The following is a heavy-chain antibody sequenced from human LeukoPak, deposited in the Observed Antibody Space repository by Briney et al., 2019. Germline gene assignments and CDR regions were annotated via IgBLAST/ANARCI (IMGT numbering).Heavy chain of an antibody. V-gene: IGHV3-20*04. D-gene: IGHD1-26*01. Sequence: GGSLRLSCAASGFNFDDYGMSWVRQAPGKGLEWVSGTNWNGNSRGHADSVKGRFTVSRDNAKNSLYLQMNTLRGEDTALYYCARLRSSGSYSSFDYWGQGTLVTVSS. CDR2: TNWNGNSR. J-gene: IGHJ4*02. CDR1: GFNFDDYG. CDR3: ARLRSSGSYSSFDY.